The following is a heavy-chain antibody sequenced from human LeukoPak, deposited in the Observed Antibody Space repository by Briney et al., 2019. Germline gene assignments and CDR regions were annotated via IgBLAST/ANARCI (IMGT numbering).Heavy chain of an antibody. CDR2: ISGSGGST. CDR1: GFTFSSYA. D-gene: IGHD2-2*01. J-gene: IGHJ6*02. Sequence: PGGSLRLSCAASGFTFSSYAMSWVRQAPGKGLEWVSAISGSGGSTYYADSVKGRFTISRDNSKNTLYLQMNSLRAEDTAVYYCAKERPGYCSSTSCYPGDYGMDVWGQGTTVTVSS. CDR3: AKERPGYCSSTSCYPGDYGMDV. V-gene: IGHV3-23*01.